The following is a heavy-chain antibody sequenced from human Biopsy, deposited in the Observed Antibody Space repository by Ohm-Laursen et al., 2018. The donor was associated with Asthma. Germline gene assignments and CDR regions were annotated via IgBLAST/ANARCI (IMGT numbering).Heavy chain of an antibody. Sequence: ASVKVSCKTSGYTFNSAGITWVRQAPGPGLEWMGWISVYNGNTKVAQKLQDRVTMITNTSTSTAYMELRSLRSDDTAVYFCARAVDYSHYYGIDVWGPGTTVTVS. D-gene: IGHD2-21*01. V-gene: IGHV1-18*01. CDR1: GYTFNSAG. CDR2: ISVYNGNT. CDR3: ARAVDYSHYYGIDV. J-gene: IGHJ6*02.